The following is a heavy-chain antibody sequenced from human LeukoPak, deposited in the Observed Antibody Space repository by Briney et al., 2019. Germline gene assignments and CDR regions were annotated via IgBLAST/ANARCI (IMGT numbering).Heavy chain of an antibody. CDR1: GFTFSDDY. J-gene: IGHJ4*02. V-gene: IGHV3-11*01. Sequence: PGGSLRLSCAASGFTFSDDYMSWIRQAPGKGLEWVSYISSSGSTIYYADSVKGRFTISRDNAKNSLYLQMNSLRAEDTAVYYCARDKIRGSYSSLWGQGTLVTVSS. CDR3: ARDKIRGSYSSL. CDR2: ISSSGSTI. D-gene: IGHD1-26*01.